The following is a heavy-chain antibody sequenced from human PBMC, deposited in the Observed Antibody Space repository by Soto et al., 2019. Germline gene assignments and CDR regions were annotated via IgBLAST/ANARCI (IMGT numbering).Heavy chain of an antibody. Sequence: QVQLVQSGAEVKKPGASVKVSCKASGYTFPSYGISWVRQAPGQGLEWMGWISAYNGNTNYAQKLQGRVTMTTDTSTSTAYMELRSLRSDDTAVYYCARIKRPAIVAATWFDPWGQGTLVTVSS. J-gene: IGHJ5*02. CDR3: ARIKRPAIVAATWFDP. CDR1: GYTFPSYG. V-gene: IGHV1-18*01. CDR2: ISAYNGNT. D-gene: IGHD6-13*01.